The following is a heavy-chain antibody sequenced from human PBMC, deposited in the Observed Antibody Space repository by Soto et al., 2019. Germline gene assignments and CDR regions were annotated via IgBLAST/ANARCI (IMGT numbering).Heavy chain of an antibody. J-gene: IGHJ4*02. CDR1: GFTFSSYA. V-gene: IGHV3-23*01. D-gene: IGHD3-3*01. Sequence: GGSLRLSCAASGFTFSSYAMSWVRQAPGKGLEWVSAISGSGGSTYYADSVKGRFTISRDNSKNTLYLQMNSLRAEDTAVYYCAKGPGPHDFWSGYPDFDYWGQGTLVTVSS. CDR3: AKGPGPHDFWSGYPDFDY. CDR2: ISGSGGST.